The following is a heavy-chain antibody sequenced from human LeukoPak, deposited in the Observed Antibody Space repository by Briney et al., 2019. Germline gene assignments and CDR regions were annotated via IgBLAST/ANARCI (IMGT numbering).Heavy chain of an antibody. Sequence: ASVKVSCKASGYTFSSYYMHWVRQAPGQGLEWMGIINPSGGSTSYAQKFQGRVTMTRDTSTSTVYMELSSLRSEDTAVYYCASQMVTSNWFDPWGQGTLVTVSS. V-gene: IGHV1-46*01. CDR1: GYTFSSYY. CDR3: ASQMVTSNWFDP. D-gene: IGHD5-18*01. CDR2: INPSGGST. J-gene: IGHJ5*02.